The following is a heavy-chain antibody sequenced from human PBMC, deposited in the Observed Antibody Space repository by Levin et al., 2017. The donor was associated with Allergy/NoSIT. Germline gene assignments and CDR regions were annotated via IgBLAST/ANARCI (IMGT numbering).Heavy chain of an antibody. V-gene: IGHV7-4-1*02. Sequence: GESLKISCKASGYTFTSYAMNWVRQAPGQGLEWMGWINTNTGNPTYAQGFTGRFVFSLDTSVSTAYLQISSLKAEDTAVYYCARSAHVDTAMVRRFFRVDYWGQGTLVTVSS. CDR1: GYTFTSYA. D-gene: IGHD5-18*01. CDR2: INTNTGNP. CDR3: ARSAHVDTAMVRRFFRVDY. J-gene: IGHJ4*02.